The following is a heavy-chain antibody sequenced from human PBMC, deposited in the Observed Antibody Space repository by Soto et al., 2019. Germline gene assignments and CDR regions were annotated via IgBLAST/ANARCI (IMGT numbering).Heavy chain of an antibody. CDR1: GGSISSGGYS. J-gene: IGHJ4*02. Sequence: QLQLLESGSGLVKPSQTLSLTCAVSGGSISSGGYSWGWIRQPTGKGLECIGYIYHSVRTYYNPSLKSSVTIEVDRSKTQFALRLSSVTAADAPVYYCASVPNYWGPGTLVTVSS. V-gene: IGHV4-30-2*01. D-gene: IGHD6-6*01. CDR2: IYHSVRT. CDR3: ASVPNY.